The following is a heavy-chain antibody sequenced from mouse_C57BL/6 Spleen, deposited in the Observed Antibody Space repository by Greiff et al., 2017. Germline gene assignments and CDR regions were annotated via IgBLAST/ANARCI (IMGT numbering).Heavy chain of an antibody. J-gene: IGHJ4*01. Sequence: VQLQESGAELVKPGASVKMSCKASGYTFTTYPIEWMKQNHGKSLEWIGNFHPYNDDTKYNEKFKGKATLTVEKSSSTVYLELSRLTSDDSAVFYCDRGDDYEGAMDYWGQGTSVTVSA. CDR1: GYTFTTYP. D-gene: IGHD2-4*01. V-gene: IGHV1-47*01. CDR3: DRGDDYEGAMDY. CDR2: FHPYNDDT.